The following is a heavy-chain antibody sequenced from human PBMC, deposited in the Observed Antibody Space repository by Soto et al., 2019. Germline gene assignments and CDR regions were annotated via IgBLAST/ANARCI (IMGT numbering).Heavy chain of an antibody. V-gene: IGHV3-23*01. CDR2: ISGSGGST. J-gene: IGHJ4*02. CDR1: GFTFSSYA. CDR3: AKDLTWQFWSGYYPPKPHGRV. D-gene: IGHD3-3*02. Sequence: GGSLRFSCAASGFTFSSYAMSWVRQAPGKGLEWVSAISGSGGSTYYADSVKGRFTISRDNSKNTLYLQMNSLRAEDTAVYYCAKDLTWQFWSGYYPPKPHGRVWGQGTLVTVSS.